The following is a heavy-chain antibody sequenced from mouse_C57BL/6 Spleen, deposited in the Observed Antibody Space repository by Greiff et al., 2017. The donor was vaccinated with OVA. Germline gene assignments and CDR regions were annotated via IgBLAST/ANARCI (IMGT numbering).Heavy chain of an antibody. CDR1: GYTFTSYW. CDR3: ARTLTTVVATNAMDY. V-gene: IGHV1-64*01. CDR2: IHPNSGST. Sequence: QVHVKQSGAELVKPGASVKLSCKASGYTFTSYWMHWVKQRPGQGLEWIGMIHPNSGSTNYNEKFKSKATLTVDKSSSTAYMQLSSLTSEDSAVYYGARTLTTVVATNAMDYWGQGTSVTVSS. J-gene: IGHJ4*01. D-gene: IGHD1-1*01.